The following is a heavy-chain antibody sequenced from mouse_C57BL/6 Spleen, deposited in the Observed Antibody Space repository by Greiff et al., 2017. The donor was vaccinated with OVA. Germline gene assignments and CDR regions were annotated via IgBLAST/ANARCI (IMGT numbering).Heavy chain of an antibody. Sequence: VQLQQSGAELVRPGASVTLSCKASGYTFTDYEMHWVKQTPVHGLEWIGAIDPETGGTAYNQKFKGKAILTADKSYSTASMELRSLTSEDAAVYYGTRGGYGTAGFAYWGQGTLGTVSA. CDR1: GYTFTDYE. J-gene: IGHJ3*01. V-gene: IGHV1-15*01. CDR2: IDPETGGT. D-gene: IGHD3-1*01. CDR3: TRGGYGTAGFAY.